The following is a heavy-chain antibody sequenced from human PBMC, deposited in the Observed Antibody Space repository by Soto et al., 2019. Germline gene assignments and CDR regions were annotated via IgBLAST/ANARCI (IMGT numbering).Heavy chain of an antibody. CDR3: ARDGAPYSSSSNGGDY. CDR1: GFTFSSYS. D-gene: IGHD6-6*01. Sequence: GGSLRLSCAASGFTFSSYSMNWVRQAPGKGLEWVSYISSSSSTIYYADSVKGRFTISRDNAKNSLYLQMNSLRAEDTAVYYCARDGAPYSSSSNGGDYWGQGTLVTVSS. V-gene: IGHV3-48*01. J-gene: IGHJ4*02. CDR2: ISSSSSTI.